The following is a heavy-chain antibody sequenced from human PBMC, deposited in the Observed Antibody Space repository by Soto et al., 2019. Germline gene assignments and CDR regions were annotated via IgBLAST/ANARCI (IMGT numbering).Heavy chain of an antibody. V-gene: IGHV1-2*04. CDR2: INPNSGGT. D-gene: IGHD6-6*01. CDR1: GYTFTGYY. CDR3: ARGGEEKQLVGGPTYYYYGMDV. Sequence: GASVKVACKASGYTFTGYYRHWVRQAPGQGLEWMGWINPNSGGTNYAQKFQGWVTMTRDTSISTAYMELSRLRSDDTAVYYCARGGEEKQLVGGPTYYYYGMDVWGQGTTVTSP. J-gene: IGHJ6*02.